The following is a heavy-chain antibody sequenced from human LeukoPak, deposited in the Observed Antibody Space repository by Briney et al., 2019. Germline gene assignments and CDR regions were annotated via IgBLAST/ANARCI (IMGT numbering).Heavy chain of an antibody. CDR1: GGSISSSNYY. V-gene: IGHV4-39*07. CDR3: ARGHRKSVVVITYFDY. Sequence: SETLSLTCTVSGGSISSSNYYWGWIRQPPGKGLEWIGEINHSGSTNYNPSLKSRVTISVDTSKNQFSLKLSSVTAADTAVYYCARGHRKSVVVITYFDYWGQGTLVTVSS. CDR2: INHSGST. J-gene: IGHJ4*02. D-gene: IGHD3-22*01.